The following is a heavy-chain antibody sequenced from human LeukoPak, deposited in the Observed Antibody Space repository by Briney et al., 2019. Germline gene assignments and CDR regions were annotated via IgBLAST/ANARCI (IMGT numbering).Heavy chain of an antibody. D-gene: IGHD6-13*01. CDR2: IYHSGST. J-gene: IGHJ4*02. CDR3: ARARGGTSSWYGGYFDY. CDR1: GGSIRSNDYY. V-gene: IGHV4-31*03. Sequence: PSQTLSLTCTVSGGSIRSNDYYWSWIRQHPGKGLEWIGFIYHSGSTNYNPSLKSRVTISVDTSKNQFSLKLSSVTAADTAVYYCARARGGTSSWYGGYFDYWGQGILVTVSS.